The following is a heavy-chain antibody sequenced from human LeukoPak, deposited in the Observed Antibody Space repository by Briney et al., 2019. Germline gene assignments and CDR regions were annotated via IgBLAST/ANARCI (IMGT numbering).Heavy chain of an antibody. CDR2: INPNSGGT. D-gene: IGHD6-6*01. Sequence: ASVKVSCKASGYTFTSYDINWVRQATGQGLEWMGWINPNSGGTNYAQKFQGWVTMTRDTSISTTYMELSRLRSDDTAVYYCATSYSSSPTSYYYGMDVWGQGTTVTVSS. V-gene: IGHV1-2*04. CDR3: ATSYSSSPTSYYYGMDV. J-gene: IGHJ6*02. CDR1: GYTFTSYD.